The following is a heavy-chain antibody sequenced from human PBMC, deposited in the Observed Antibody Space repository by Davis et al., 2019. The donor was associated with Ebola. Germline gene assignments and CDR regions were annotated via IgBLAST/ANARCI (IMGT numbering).Heavy chain of an antibody. CDR2: IRSKAYGGTT. D-gene: IGHD2-15*01. J-gene: IGHJ4*02. CDR1: GFTVSSNY. Sequence: GESLKISCAASGFTVSSNYMSWVRQAPGKGPEWVGFIRSKAYGGTTEYAASVKGRFTISRDDSKSIAYLQMNSLKTEDTAVYYCTRGDGGAVVDWGQGTLVTVS. V-gene: IGHV3-49*04. CDR3: TRGDGGAVVD.